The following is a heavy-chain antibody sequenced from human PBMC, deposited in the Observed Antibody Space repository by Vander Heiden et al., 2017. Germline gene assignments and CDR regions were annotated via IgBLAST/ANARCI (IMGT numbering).Heavy chain of an antibody. CDR3: ARDRHSWLDY. CDR1: GFPFSAHG. D-gene: IGHD1-26*01. J-gene: IGHJ4*02. Sequence: QPGRSLRLSCEASGFPFSAHGMHWVRQAPGKGLEWVAVIWYEGINKDYADSVKGRFTISRDNSKNTVYLQMNSLRVEDTAVYYCARDRHSWLDYWGQGTLVTVSS. CDR2: IWYEGINK. V-gene: IGHV3-33*01.